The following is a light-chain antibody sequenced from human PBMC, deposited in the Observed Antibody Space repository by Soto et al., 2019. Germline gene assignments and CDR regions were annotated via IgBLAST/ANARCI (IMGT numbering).Light chain of an antibody. CDR1: QSVSRY. Sequence: EIVLTQSPATLSLSPGERATLSCRASQSVSRYLAWYQQKPGQAPRLLIYDASTRATGIPARFSGSGSGTEFTLTISSLESEDFAVYYCQQRRDWPYTFGGGTKVEIK. CDR2: DAS. CDR3: QQRRDWPYT. V-gene: IGKV3-11*01. J-gene: IGKJ4*01.